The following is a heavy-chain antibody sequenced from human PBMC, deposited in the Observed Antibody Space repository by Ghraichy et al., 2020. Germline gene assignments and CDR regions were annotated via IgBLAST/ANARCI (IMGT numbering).Heavy chain of an antibody. CDR1: GGSISSSSYY. CDR3: ARDLGYYDFWSGYGWFDP. V-gene: IGHV4-39*07. CDR2: IYYSGST. D-gene: IGHD3-3*01. J-gene: IGHJ5*02. Sequence: SETLSLTCTVSGGSISSSSYYWGWIRQPPGKGLEWIGSIYYSGSTYYNPSLKSRVTISVDTSKNQFSLKLSSVTAADTAVYYCARDLGYYDFWSGYGWFDPWGQGTLVTVSS.